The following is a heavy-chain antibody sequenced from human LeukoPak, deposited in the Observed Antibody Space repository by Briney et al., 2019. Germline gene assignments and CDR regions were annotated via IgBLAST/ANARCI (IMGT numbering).Heavy chain of an antibody. CDR2: IYSGGST. Sequence: GGSLRLSCAASGFTVSSNFMTWVRQAPGKGLEWVSVIYSGGSTYYADSVKGRFTISRDNSKNTLYLQMNSLRAEDTAVYYCARDGTGQLLHYYYVMYVWGQGTTVTVSS. D-gene: IGHD2-8*02. J-gene: IGHJ6*02. V-gene: IGHV3-66*01. CDR3: ARDGTGQLLHYYYVMYV. CDR1: GFTVSSNF.